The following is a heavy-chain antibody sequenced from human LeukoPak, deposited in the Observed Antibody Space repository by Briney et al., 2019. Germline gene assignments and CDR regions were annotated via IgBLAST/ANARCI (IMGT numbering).Heavy chain of an antibody. D-gene: IGHD2-2*01. V-gene: IGHV3-9*01. CDR3: AKDMGCSSTSCFPNYYYYYGMDV. Sequence: GRSLRLSCAVSGFTFDDYAMHWVRQAPGKGLEWVSGISWNSGSIGYADSVKGRFTISRDNAKNSLYLQMNSLRAEDTALYYCAKDMGCSSTSCFPNYYYYYGMDVWGQGTTVTVSS. CDR2: ISWNSGSI. CDR1: GFTFDDYA. J-gene: IGHJ6*02.